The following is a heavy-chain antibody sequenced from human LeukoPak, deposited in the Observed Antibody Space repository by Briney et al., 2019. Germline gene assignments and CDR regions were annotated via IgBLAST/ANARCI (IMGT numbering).Heavy chain of an antibody. J-gene: IGHJ4*02. D-gene: IGHD2-2*01. CDR2: IWSDGSRK. V-gene: IGHV3-33*01. CDR1: GFTSTSYG. Sequence: GGSLRLSCAASGFTSTSYGVHWVRQAPGKGLEWVALIWSDGSRKYYADSMKGRFTISRDNAKSTMYLQMDSLRAEDTAVYYCARDRTAMHYSDYWGQGTLVTVSS. CDR3: ARDRTAMHYSDY.